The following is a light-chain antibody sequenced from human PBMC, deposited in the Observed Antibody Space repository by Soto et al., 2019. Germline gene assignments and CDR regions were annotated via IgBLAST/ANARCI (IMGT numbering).Light chain of an antibody. Sequence: EIVMTQSPATLSVSPGERATLSCRASQSVSSNLAWYQQKPGQAPRLLIYGASARDTGIPARFSGSGSGTEFTLTISSLQPEDVAVYYCQQYNNWPPTYTFGQGTKVDIK. V-gene: IGKV3-15*01. J-gene: IGKJ2*01. CDR3: QQYNNWPPTYT. CDR1: QSVSSN. CDR2: GAS.